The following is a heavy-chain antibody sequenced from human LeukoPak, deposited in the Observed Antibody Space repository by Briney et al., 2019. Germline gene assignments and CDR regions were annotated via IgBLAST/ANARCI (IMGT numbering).Heavy chain of an antibody. CDR2: ITSSSSYI. V-gene: IGHV3-21*01. J-gene: IGHJ6*03. Sequence: PGGSLRLSCAASGFTFSSYTMNWVRQAPGKGPEWVSSITSSSSYIYYADSVKGRFTISRDNARNSLYLQMNSLRAEDTALYYCARDGDTVLTRGYYYYMDVWGKGTTVTISS. CDR1: GFTFSSYT. CDR3: ARDGDTVLTRGYYYYMDV. D-gene: IGHD4-23*01.